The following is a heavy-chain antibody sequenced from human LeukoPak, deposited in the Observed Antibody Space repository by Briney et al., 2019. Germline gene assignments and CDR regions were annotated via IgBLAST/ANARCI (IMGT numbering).Heavy chain of an antibody. CDR2: IYNDGGT. CDR1: GFTFSSYD. J-gene: IGHJ4*02. Sequence: PGGSLRLSCAASGFTFSSYDLIWVRQAPGKGLEWVSVIYNDGGTYYADSARGRFIISRDNSKNRLYLQMNILRAEDTAVYYCAATRYDFWSGYPYWGQGALVTVSS. D-gene: IGHD3-3*01. V-gene: IGHV3-66*02. CDR3: AATRYDFWSGYPY.